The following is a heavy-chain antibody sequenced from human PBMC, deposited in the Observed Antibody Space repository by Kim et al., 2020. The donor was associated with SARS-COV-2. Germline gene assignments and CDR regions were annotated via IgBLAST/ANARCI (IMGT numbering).Heavy chain of an antibody. Sequence: GGSLRLSCAASGFVFSRSWMHWVRQAPEKGLEWVSCIDIDGNNIIYADSVKGRFTISRDNAKNTLFLQMNSLRAEDTAIYYCARVLSGRGPRNCYF. CDR2: IDIDGNNI. CDR1: GFVFSRSW. J-gene: IGHJ4*03. V-gene: IGHV3-74*01. D-gene: IGHD1-7*01. CDR3: ARVLSGRGPRNCYF.